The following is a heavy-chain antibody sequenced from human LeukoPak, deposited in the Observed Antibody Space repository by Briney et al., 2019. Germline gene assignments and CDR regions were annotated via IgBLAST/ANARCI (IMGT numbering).Heavy chain of an antibody. CDR3: AKAWALTYLGGVDS. CDR2: LSGTGGNT. CDR1: AFTFSSYA. D-gene: IGHD2-21*02. V-gene: IGHV3-23*01. Sequence: GGSLRLSCAASAFTFSSYAMAWVRQAPGKGLEWVSTLSGTGGNTYYADPVRGRFTISRDNSKNTLYLQMNSLRAEDTAVCYCAKAWALTYLGGVDSWGQGTLVTVSS. J-gene: IGHJ4*02.